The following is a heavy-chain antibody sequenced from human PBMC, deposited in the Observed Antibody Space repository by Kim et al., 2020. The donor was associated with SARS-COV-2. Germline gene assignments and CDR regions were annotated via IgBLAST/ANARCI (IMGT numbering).Heavy chain of an antibody. D-gene: IGHD3-10*01. CDR1: GFTFSSSW. CDR3: ARARALVRGAISGFDI. J-gene: IGHJ3*02. CDR2: IKEDGRTK. V-gene: IGHV3-7*03. Sequence: GGSLRLSCAASGFTFSSSWMTWVRQAPGKGLEWVANIKEDGRTKYYVDSVKGRFTISRDNAQNSLYLQMNSLRTEDTAIYFCARARALVRGAISGFDILGQGTTVTVSS.